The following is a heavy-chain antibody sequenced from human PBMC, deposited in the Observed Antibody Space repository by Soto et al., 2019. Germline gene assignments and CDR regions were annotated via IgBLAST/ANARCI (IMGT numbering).Heavy chain of an antibody. CDR3: ARGTDFLDFWSQAPPSFYP. Sequence: GASVKVSCKASGYTFTSYDINWVRQATGQGLEWMGWMNPNSGNTGYAQKFQGRVTMTRNTSISTAYMELSSLRSEDTAVYYCARGTDFLDFWSQAPPSFYPWGQGTLVTVSS. D-gene: IGHD3-3*01. J-gene: IGHJ5*02. CDR2: MNPNSGNT. CDR1: GYTFTSYD. V-gene: IGHV1-8*01.